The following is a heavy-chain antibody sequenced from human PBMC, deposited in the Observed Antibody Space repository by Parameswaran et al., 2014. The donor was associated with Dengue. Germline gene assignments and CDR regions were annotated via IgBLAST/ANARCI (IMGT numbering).Heavy chain of an antibody. CDR2: IRYDGSNK. V-gene: IGHV3-30*02. D-gene: IGHD6-19*01. CDR3: AKAVSGFLPYYFDY. J-gene: IGHJ4*02. Sequence: WIRQPPGKGLEWVAFIRYDGSNKYYADSVKGRFTISRDNSKNTLYLQMNSLRAEDTAVYYCAKAVSGFLPYYFDYWGQGTLVTVSS.